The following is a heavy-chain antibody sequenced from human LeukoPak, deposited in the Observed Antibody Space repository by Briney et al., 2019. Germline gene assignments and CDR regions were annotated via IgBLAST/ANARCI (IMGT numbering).Heavy chain of an antibody. Sequence: GGSLRLSCAASGFTFSSYAMSWVRQAPGKGLEWVSYISSSGSTIYYADSVKGRFTISRDDAKNSLYLQMNSLRAEDTAVYYCAIEDDDAFDIWGQGTMVTVSS. CDR1: GFTFSSYA. CDR2: ISSSGSTI. V-gene: IGHV3-48*04. J-gene: IGHJ3*02. CDR3: AIEDDDAFDI.